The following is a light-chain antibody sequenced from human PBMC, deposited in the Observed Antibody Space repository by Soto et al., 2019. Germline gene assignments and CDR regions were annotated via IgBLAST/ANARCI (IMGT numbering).Light chain of an antibody. V-gene: IGLV2-8*01. CDR2: EVN. Sequence: QPVLTQPPSASGSPGQSVTISCTGTSSDVGGYNYVSWYQQHPGKAPKLIIYEVNKGPSGVPDRFSGSKSGNTASLSVSGLRAEDEADYYCSSYAGSNTVVFGGGTQLTVL. J-gene: IGLJ2*01. CDR3: SSYAGSNTVV. CDR1: SSDVGGYNY.